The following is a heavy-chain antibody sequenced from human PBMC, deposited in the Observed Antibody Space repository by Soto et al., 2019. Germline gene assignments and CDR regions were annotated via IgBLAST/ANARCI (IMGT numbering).Heavy chain of an antibody. CDR1: GFTFGEYA. V-gene: IGHV3-49*03. CDR2: TRRKAYGGTT. J-gene: IGHJ5*02. CDR3: TRDTVHLRFLEWLPPPAPLGGFDP. D-gene: IGHD3-3*01. Sequence: LRLSCTASGFTFGEYAMSWFRQAPGKGLEWVGFTRRKAYGGTTESAASVKGRFTISRDDSKSIAYLQMNSLKSEDTAVYYCTRDTVHLRFLEWLPPPAPLGGFDPWGQGTLVTVSS.